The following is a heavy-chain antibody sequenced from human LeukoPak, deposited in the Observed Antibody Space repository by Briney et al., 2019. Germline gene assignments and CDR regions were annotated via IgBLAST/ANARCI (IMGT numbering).Heavy chain of an antibody. D-gene: IGHD3-22*01. CDR2: ISYDGSNK. Sequence: GGSLRLSCAASGFTFSSYAMHWVRQAPGKGLEWVAVISYDGSNKYYADSVKGRFTISRDNAKNSLYLQMNSLRAEDTAVYYCASYYYDSSGYYPIGYWGQGTLVTVSS. CDR1: GFTFSSYA. CDR3: ASYYYDSSGYYPIGY. J-gene: IGHJ4*02. V-gene: IGHV3-30*04.